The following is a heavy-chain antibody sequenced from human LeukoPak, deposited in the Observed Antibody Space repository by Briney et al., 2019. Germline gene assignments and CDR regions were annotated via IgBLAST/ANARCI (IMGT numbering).Heavy chain of an antibody. CDR1: GFTFSNAW. Sequence: KPGGSLRLSCAASGFTFSNAWMSWVRQAPGKGLEWVGRIKSKTDGGTTDYAAPVKGRFTISRDDSKNTLYLQMNSLKTEVTAVYYCTTGRYSYGYDYWGQGTLVTVSS. V-gene: IGHV3-15*01. CDR2: IKSKTDGGTT. CDR3: TTGRYSYGYDY. J-gene: IGHJ4*02. D-gene: IGHD5-18*01.